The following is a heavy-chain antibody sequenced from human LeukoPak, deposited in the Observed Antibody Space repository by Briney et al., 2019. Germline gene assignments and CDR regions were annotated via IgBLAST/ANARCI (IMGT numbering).Heavy chain of an antibody. CDR1: GYTFTSYD. V-gene: IGHV1-8*01. Sequence: GASVKVSCKASGYTFTSYDINWVRQATGLGPEWMGWMNPNSGNTGYAQKFQGRVTMTRNTSISTAYLELSSLTSEDTAVYYCAKEREVLDTAMVTYYFDYWGQGTLVTVSS. CDR2: MNPNSGNT. J-gene: IGHJ4*02. D-gene: IGHD5-18*01. CDR3: AKEREVLDTAMVTYYFDY.